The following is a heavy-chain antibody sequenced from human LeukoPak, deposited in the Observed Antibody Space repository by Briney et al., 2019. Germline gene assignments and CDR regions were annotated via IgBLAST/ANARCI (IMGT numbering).Heavy chain of an antibody. CDR3: AKDSFSGYGFFDY. D-gene: IGHD5-12*01. J-gene: IGHJ4*02. CDR2: ISYDGSNK. V-gene: IGHV3-30*18. CDR1: GFTFSSYG. Sequence: GGSLRLSCAASGFTFSSYGMHWVRQTPGKGLEWVAVISYDGSNKYYADSVKGRFPISRDNSKNTLYLQMNSLRAEDTAVYYCAKDSFSGYGFFDYWGQGTLVTVSS.